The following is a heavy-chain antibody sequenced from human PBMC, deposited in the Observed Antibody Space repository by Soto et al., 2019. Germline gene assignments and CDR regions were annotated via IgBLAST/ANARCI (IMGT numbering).Heavy chain of an antibody. CDR2: IYYTGNT. J-gene: IGHJ2*01. V-gene: IGHV4-61*08. CDR1: GGSISSGGYY. Sequence: SETLSLTCTVSGGSISSGGYYWSWIRQPPGKGLEWIGYIYYTGNTNYNPSLKSRVTMSVDTSKNQFSLKLSSVTAADTAVYHCARDHPNSYVYGYRYYDLWGRGTLVTVSS. D-gene: IGHD5-18*01. CDR3: ARDHPNSYVYGYRYYDL.